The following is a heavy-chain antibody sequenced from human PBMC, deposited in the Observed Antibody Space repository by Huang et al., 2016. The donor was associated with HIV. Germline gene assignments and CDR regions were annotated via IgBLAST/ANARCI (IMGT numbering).Heavy chain of an antibody. CDR3: ASAVAGTLFDY. J-gene: IGHJ4*02. CDR1: GFTFSSYS. V-gene: IGHV3-21*01. Sequence: EVQLVESGGGLVKPGGSLRLSCAASGFTFSSYSMNWVRQAPGKGLEWVSSISSSSSYIYYADSVKGRFTISRDNAKNSLYLQMNSLRVEDTAVYYCASAVAGTLFDYWGQGTLVTVSS. D-gene: IGHD6-19*01. CDR2: ISSSSSYI.